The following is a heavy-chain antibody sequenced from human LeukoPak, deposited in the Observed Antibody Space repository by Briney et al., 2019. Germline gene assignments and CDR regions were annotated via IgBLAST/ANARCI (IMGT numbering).Heavy chain of an antibody. Sequence: GASVKVSCKASGGTFSSYTISWVRQAPGQGLEWMGRIIPILGIANYAQKFQGRVTITADKSTSTAYMELSRLRSDDMAVYYCARDPPPHSSSWYYFDYWGQGTLVTVSS. J-gene: IGHJ4*02. V-gene: IGHV1-69*04. CDR2: IIPILGIA. CDR1: GGTFSSYT. D-gene: IGHD6-13*01. CDR3: ARDPPPHSSSWYYFDY.